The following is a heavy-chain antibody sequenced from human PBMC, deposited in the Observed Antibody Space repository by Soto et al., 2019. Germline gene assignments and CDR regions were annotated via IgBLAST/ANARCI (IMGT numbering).Heavy chain of an antibody. CDR1: GGSISSGAYY. V-gene: IGHV4-31*03. D-gene: IGHD5-12*01. CDR2: IYYSGSGST. CDR3: ALDFLLRSRRLDV. Sequence: SETLSLTCTVSGGSISSGAYYWTWIRQHPGKGLEWIGYIYYSGSGSTYYNPSLKSRVTISVDTSKNQFSLKLSSVTAADTAVYYCALDFLLRSRRLDVWGQGTMVSSSS. J-gene: IGHJ6*02.